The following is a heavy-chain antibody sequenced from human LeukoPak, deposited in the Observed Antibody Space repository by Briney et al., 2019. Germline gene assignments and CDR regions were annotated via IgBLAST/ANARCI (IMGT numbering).Heavy chain of an antibody. V-gene: IGHV3-21*01. CDR1: GFTFSSYS. D-gene: IGHD4-23*01. CDR2: ISSSSSYI. Sequence: SGGSLRLSCAASGFTFSSYSMNWVRQAPGKGLEWVSSISSSSSYIYYADSVKGRFTISRDNAKNPLYLQMNSLRAEDTAVYYCARRLSHPQYGGNIDAFDIWGQGTMVTVSS. CDR3: ARRLSHPQYGGNIDAFDI. J-gene: IGHJ3*02.